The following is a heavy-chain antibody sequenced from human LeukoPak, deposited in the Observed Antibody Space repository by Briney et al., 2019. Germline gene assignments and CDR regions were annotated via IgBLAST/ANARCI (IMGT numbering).Heavy chain of an antibody. D-gene: IGHD6-6*01. J-gene: IGHJ3*02. CDR1: GFTFSSYN. V-gene: IGHV3-21*01. CDR2: ITSGSSYI. Sequence: GGSLRLSCAASGFTFSSYNMNWVRQAPGKGLEWVSSITSGSSYIYYADSVKGRFTISRDNAKNSLYLQMNSLRAEDTAVYYCAREYSSSSPGAFDIWGQGTMVTVSS. CDR3: AREYSSSSPGAFDI.